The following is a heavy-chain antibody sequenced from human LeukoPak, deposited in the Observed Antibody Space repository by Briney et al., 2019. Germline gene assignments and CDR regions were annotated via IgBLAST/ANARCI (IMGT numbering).Heavy chain of an antibody. CDR2: INPNSGDT. CDR1: GYSFTGYY. CDR3: VRDHDSSGRTDDAFDI. Sequence: ASVKVSCKASGYSFTGYYIHWVRQAPGQGLEWMGRINPNSGDTTYAQKFQGRVTVTRDTSISTAYMELSSLTSDDTAVYYCVRDHDSSGRTDDAFDIWGQGTMVIVSS. D-gene: IGHD3-22*01. V-gene: IGHV1-2*06. J-gene: IGHJ3*02.